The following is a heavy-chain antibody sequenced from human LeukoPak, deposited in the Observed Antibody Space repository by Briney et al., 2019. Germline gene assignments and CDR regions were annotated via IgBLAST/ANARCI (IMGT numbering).Heavy chain of an antibody. J-gene: IGHJ4*02. V-gene: IGHV1-2*02. Sequence: GASVKVSCKASGYTFTGYYMHWVRQAPGQGLEWMGWINPNSGGTNYAQKFQGRVTMTRDTSIRTAYMELSRLRSDDTAVYYCARILWFGELSAGYWGQGTLVTVSS. CDR1: GYTFTGYY. D-gene: IGHD3-10*01. CDR3: ARILWFGELSAGY. CDR2: INPNSGGT.